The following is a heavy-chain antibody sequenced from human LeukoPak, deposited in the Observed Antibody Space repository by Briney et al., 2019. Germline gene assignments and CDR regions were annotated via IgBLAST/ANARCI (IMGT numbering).Heavy chain of an antibody. Sequence: GGSLRLSCAASGFTVSSNYMSWVRQALGKGLEWVSVIYSGGSTYYADSVKGRFTISRDNSKNTLYLQMNSLRAEDTAVYYCARGTTTVTIAFDIWGQGTMVTVSS. V-gene: IGHV3-53*01. J-gene: IGHJ3*02. CDR3: ARGTTTVTIAFDI. CDR2: IYSGGST. D-gene: IGHD4-17*01. CDR1: GFTVSSNY.